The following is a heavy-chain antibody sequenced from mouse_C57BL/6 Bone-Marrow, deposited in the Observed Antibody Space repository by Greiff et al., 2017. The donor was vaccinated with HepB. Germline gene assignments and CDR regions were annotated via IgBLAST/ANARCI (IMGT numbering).Heavy chain of an antibody. Sequence: QVQLQQSGAELVRPGTSVKVSCKASGYAFTNYLIEWVKQRPGQGLEWIGVINPGSGGTNYNEKFKGKATLTADKSSSTAYMQLSSLTSEDSAVYFCARGSSYENYFDYWGQGTTLTVSS. CDR2: INPGSGGT. CDR3: ARGSSYENYFDY. CDR1: GYAFTNYL. V-gene: IGHV1-54*01. D-gene: IGHD1-1*01. J-gene: IGHJ2*01.